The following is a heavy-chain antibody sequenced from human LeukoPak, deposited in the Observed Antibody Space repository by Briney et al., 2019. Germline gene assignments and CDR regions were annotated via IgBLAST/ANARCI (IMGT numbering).Heavy chain of an antibody. CDR2: ISGSGGST. V-gene: IGHV3-23*01. J-gene: IGHJ4*02. CDR3: AKRYCSGGSCCYDY. CDR1: GFTFSSYA. D-gene: IGHD2-15*01. Sequence: GGSLRLSCAASGFTFSSYAMSWVRQAPGKGLEWVSAISGSGGSTYYADSVKGRFTISRDNSKNTLYLQMNSLRAKDTAVYYCAKRYCSGGSCCYDYWGQGTLVTVSS.